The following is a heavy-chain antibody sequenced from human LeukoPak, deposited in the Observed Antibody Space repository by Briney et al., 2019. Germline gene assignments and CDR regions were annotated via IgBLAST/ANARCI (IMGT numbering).Heavy chain of an antibody. CDR3: AKSGSSVFWS. Sequence: PGGSLRLSCAASGFTFSSYAMSWVRQAPGKGLEWASAISGSGGSTFYADSVKGRFTISRDNSKNTLYLQMNSLRAEDTAVYYCAKSGSSVFWSWGQGTLVTVSS. CDR2: ISGSGGST. J-gene: IGHJ5*02. V-gene: IGHV3-23*01. D-gene: IGHD3-3*02. CDR1: GFTFSSYA.